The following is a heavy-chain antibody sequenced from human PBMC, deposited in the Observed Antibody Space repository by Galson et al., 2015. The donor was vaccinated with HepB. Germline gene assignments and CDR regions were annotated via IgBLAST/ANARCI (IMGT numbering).Heavy chain of an antibody. V-gene: IGHV2-5*02. Sequence: PALVKPTQTLTLTCTFSGFSLSTSGVGVGWIRQPPGKALEWLALIYWDDDKRYRPSLKSRLTITKDTSKNQVVLTMTNMDPVDTATYYCAQTGYSSGWWRYWGQGTLVTVSA. CDR3: AQTGYSSGWWRY. J-gene: IGHJ4*02. D-gene: IGHD6-19*01. CDR1: GFSLSTSGVG. CDR2: IYWDDDK.